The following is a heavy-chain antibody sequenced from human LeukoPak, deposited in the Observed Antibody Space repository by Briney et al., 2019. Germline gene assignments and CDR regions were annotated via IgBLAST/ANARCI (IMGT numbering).Heavy chain of an antibody. CDR2: ISPSGGST. V-gene: IGHV3-23*01. J-gene: IGHJ4*02. D-gene: IGHD6-19*01. CDR1: GFTFSSHS. Sequence: GGSLRLSCAVSGFTFSSHSMTWVRQAPGKGLDWVSTISPSGGSTFYADSVKGRFAVSRDNSRNTLYLQMNTLRAEDTAVYYCSAQPEALAGGLHYWGQGALVTVSP. CDR3: SAQPEALAGGLHY.